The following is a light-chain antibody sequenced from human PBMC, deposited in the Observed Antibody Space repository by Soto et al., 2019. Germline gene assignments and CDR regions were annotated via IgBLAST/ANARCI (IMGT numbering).Light chain of an antibody. V-gene: IGKV3-20*01. Sequence: EIVLTQSPGTLSLSPGERATLSCRASQSVSSNYLAWYQQKPGQAPRLLIYGASNRATGIPDRFSGRGSGTDFTLTISRLEPEDCAVYYCQQYGSSPPITFGQGTRLEIK. CDR3: QQYGSSPPIT. CDR1: QSVSSNY. CDR2: GAS. J-gene: IGKJ5*01.